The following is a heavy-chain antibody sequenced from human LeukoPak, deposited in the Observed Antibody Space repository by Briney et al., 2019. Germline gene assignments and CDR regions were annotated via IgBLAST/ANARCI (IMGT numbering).Heavy chain of an antibody. D-gene: IGHD5-18*01. CDR3: ARSVRGYSYGYCDY. CDR2: IYTSGTT. V-gene: IGHV4-4*07. CDR1: GGSISIYY. J-gene: IGHJ4*02. Sequence: SETLSLTCTVSGGSISIYYRSWIRQPAGKGLEWIGRIYTSGTTNYNPSFKSRVSMSVDTSKNQFSLKVNSVTAADTAVYYCARSVRGYSYGYCDYGGQGTPVTVSS.